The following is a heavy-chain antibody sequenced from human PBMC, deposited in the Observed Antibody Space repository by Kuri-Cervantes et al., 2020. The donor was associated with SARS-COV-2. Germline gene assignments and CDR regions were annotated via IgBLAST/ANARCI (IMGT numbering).Heavy chain of an antibody. Sequence: GGSLRLSCAASGFTFSSYSMNWVRQAPGKGLEWVSSISSSSSYIYYADSVKGRFTISRDNAKNSLYLQMNSLRAEDTAVYYCTTPAVLRFLEWNFDYWGQGTLVTVSS. CDR3: TTPAVLRFLEWNFDY. D-gene: IGHD3-3*01. V-gene: IGHV3-21*04. CDR2: ISSSSSYI. CDR1: GFTFSSYS. J-gene: IGHJ4*02.